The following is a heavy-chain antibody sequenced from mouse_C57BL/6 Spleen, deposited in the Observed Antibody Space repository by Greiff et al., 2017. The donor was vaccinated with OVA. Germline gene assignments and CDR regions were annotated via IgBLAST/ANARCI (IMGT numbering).Heavy chain of an antibody. Sequence: VQLQQSGAELVKPGASVKLSCKASGYTFTEYTIHWVKQRSGQGLEWIGWFYPGSGSIKYNEKFKDKATLTADKSSSTVYMELSRLTSEDSAVYFCARHEEGTVVASRRYFDVWGTGTTVTVSS. V-gene: IGHV1-62-2*01. D-gene: IGHD1-1*01. J-gene: IGHJ1*03. CDR3: ARHEEGTVVASRRYFDV. CDR2: FYPGSGSI. CDR1: GYTFTEYT.